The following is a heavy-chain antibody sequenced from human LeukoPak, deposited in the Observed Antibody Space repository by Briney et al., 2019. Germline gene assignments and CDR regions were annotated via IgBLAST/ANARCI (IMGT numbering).Heavy chain of an antibody. Sequence: PSETLSLTCTVSGGSISSYYWSWIRQPPGKGLEWIGYIYTSGSTNYNPSLKSRVTISVDTSKNQFSLKLSSVTAADTAVYYCARLSRGITIFGVVIDSYYYMDVWGKGTTVTVSS. CDR2: IYTSGST. CDR1: GGSISSYY. J-gene: IGHJ6*03. D-gene: IGHD3-3*01. CDR3: ARLSRGITIFGVVIDSYYYMDV. V-gene: IGHV4-4*09.